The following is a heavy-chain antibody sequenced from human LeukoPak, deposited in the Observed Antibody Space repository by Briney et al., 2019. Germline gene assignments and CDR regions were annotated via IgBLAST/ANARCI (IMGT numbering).Heavy chain of an antibody. CDR2: IFYTGST. CDR3: ARAHPAYSSSSGFDF. Sequence: SETLSLTCTVSGGAISSHYWSWIRQVPGEGLEWIGYIFYTGSTNYHPSLKSRVTMSVDTSKSQFSLNLRSVCAADTAVYYCARAHPAYSSSSGFDFWGQGTLVTVSS. D-gene: IGHD6-6*01. J-gene: IGHJ4*02. V-gene: IGHV4-59*11. CDR1: GGAISSHY.